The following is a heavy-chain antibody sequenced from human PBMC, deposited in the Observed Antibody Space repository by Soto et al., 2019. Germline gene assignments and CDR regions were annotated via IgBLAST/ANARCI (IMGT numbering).Heavy chain of an antibody. J-gene: IGHJ4*02. CDR1: GYTFTSYY. D-gene: IGHD2-15*01. V-gene: IGHV1-46*01. CDR3: AREVVVVAATFDY. Sequence: QVQLVQSGAEVKKPGASVKVSCKASGYTFTSYYMHWVRQAPGQGLEWMGIINPSGGSTSYAQKFQGRVTMPRDTSTSQVYIVLSSLRSEDTAVDYCAREVVVVAATFDYWGQGTLVTVSS. CDR2: INPSGGST.